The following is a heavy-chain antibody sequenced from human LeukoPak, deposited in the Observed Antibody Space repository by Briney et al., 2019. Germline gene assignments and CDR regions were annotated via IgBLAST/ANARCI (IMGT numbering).Heavy chain of an antibody. CDR3: ARVGAIAAAIHY. Sequence: SETLSLTCTVSGGSISSYYWSWIRQPAGKGLEWIGYIYYSGSTNYNPSLKSRVTISVDTSKNQFSLKLSSVTAADTAVYYCARVGAIAAAIHYWGQGTLVTVSS. V-gene: IGHV4-59*01. CDR1: GGSISSYY. D-gene: IGHD6-13*01. CDR2: IYYSGST. J-gene: IGHJ4*02.